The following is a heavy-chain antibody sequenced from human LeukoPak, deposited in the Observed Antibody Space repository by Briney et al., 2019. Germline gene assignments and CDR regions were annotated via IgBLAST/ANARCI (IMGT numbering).Heavy chain of an antibody. CDR3: AKDQGDSSDY. Sequence: GGSQRLSCAASGFTFSSYAMSWVRQAPGKGLEWVSAISGSASSTYYADSVKGRFTISRDNSKNTLYLQMNSLRAEDTALYYCAKDQGDSSDYWGQGTLVTVSS. J-gene: IGHJ4*02. D-gene: IGHD2-15*01. V-gene: IGHV3-23*01. CDR1: GFTFSSYA. CDR2: ISGSASST.